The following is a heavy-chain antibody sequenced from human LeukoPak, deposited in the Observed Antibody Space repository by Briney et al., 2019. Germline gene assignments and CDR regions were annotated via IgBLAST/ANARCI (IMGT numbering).Heavy chain of an antibody. CDR1: GFTFSSYD. CDR3: ARVRRAPRTRWAMTTVTPGPYGMDV. D-gene: IGHD4-4*01. Sequence: PGGSLRLSCAASGFTFSSYDMHWVRQATGKGLEWVSAIGTAGDTYYPGSVKGRFTISRENAKNSLYLQMNSLRAGDTAVYYCARVRRAPRTRWAMTTVTPGPYGMDVWGQGTTVTVSS. CDR2: IGTAGDT. J-gene: IGHJ6*02. V-gene: IGHV3-13*01.